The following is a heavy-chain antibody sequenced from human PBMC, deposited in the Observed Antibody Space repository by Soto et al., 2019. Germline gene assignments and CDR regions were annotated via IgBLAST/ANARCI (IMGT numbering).Heavy chain of an antibody. D-gene: IGHD5-12*01. J-gene: IGHJ4*02. Sequence: EVQLLESGGGLVHPGGSVILSCSGSGFTCSSYAMSWVRQAPGKGLEWVADISGSGPRIYYADSVKGRFTISRDNSKNKLYLQMNSLRAEDTAIYYCAKVKDEVVATTNFDHWGQGPLVTVSS. V-gene: IGHV3-23*01. CDR2: ISGSGPRI. CDR3: AKVKDEVVATTNFDH. CDR1: GFTCSSYA.